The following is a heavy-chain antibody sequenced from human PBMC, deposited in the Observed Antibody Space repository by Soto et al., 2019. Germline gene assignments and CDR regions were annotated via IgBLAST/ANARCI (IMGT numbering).Heavy chain of an antibody. Sequence: SETLSLTCTVSGGSISSYYWSWIRQPPGKGLEWIGYIYYSGSTNYNPSLKSRVTISVDTSKNQFSLKLSSVTAADTAVYYCARDGSYGNRFDYWGQGTLVTVSS. CDR3: ARDGSYGNRFDY. CDR1: GGSISSYY. CDR2: IYYSGST. J-gene: IGHJ4*02. V-gene: IGHV4-59*01. D-gene: IGHD4-17*01.